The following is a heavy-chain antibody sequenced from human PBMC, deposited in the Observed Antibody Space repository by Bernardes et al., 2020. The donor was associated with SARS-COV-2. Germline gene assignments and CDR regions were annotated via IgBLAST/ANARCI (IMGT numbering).Heavy chain of an antibody. CDR2: ISGTDGGT. V-gene: IGHV3-23*01. Sequence: GGSLRLSCAASEITFSIYAMSWARQAPGKGLEWVSAISGTDGGTYYADSVRDRFTISRDNSKSTLYLQMNSLTAEDTAVYYCAKILHLPSLMDIWGQGTTVTVSS. CDR1: EITFSIYA. CDR3: AKILHLPSLMDI. J-gene: IGHJ6*02.